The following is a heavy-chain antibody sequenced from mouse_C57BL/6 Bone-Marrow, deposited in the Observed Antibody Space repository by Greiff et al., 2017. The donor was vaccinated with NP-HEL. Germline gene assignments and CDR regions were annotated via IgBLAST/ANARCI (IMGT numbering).Heavy chain of an antibody. CDR2: IHPNSGST. D-gene: IGHD4-1*01. CDR1: GYTFTSYW. J-gene: IGHJ2*01. V-gene: IGHV1-64*01. Sequence: VKLQESGAELVKPGASVKLSCKASGYTFTSYWMHWVKQRPGQGLEWIGMIHPNSGSTNYNEKFKSKATLTVDKSSSTAYMQLSSLTSEDSAVYYCARYWVYYFDYWGQGTTLTVSS. CDR3: ARYWVYYFDY.